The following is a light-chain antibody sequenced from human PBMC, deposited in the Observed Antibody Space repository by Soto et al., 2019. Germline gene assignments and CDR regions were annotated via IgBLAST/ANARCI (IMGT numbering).Light chain of an antibody. CDR3: QQYDNWPRT. CDR1: QSVSSN. V-gene: IGKV3-15*01. J-gene: IGKJ1*01. CDR2: GAS. Sequence: EIVMTQSPATLSVSPGERATLSCKASQSVSSNLAWYQQKPGQAPRLLIYGASTRAIGIPARFSGSRSGTEFTLTISSLQSEDFAVYYFQQYDNWPRTFGQGTKVEIK.